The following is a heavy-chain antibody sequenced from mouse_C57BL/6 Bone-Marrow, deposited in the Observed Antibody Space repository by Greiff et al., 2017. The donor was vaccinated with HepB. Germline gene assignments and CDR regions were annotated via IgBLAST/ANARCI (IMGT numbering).Heavy chain of an antibody. D-gene: IGHD1-1*01. CDR2: IYWDDDK. CDR1: GFSLSTSGMG. J-gene: IGHJ1*03. V-gene: IGHV8-12*01. Sequence: QVTLKESGPGILQSSQTLSLTCSFSGFSLSTSGMGVSWIRQPSGKGLEWLAHIYWDDDKRYNPSLKSRLTISKDTSRNQVFLKITSVDTADTATYDCARYYYGSSYNWYFDVWGTGTTVTVSS. CDR3: ARYYYGSSYNWYFDV.